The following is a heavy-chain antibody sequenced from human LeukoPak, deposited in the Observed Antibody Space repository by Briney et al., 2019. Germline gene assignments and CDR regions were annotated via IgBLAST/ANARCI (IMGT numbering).Heavy chain of an antibody. Sequence: SVKVSCKASGGTFSSYAISWVRQAPGQGLEWMGGIIPIFGTANYAQKFQGRVTITADKSTSTAYMELSSLRSEDTAVYYCARARLLWFGEFSYYYYMDVWGKGTSVTVSS. J-gene: IGHJ6*03. CDR1: GGTFSSYA. D-gene: IGHD3-10*01. CDR3: ARARLLWFGEFSYYYYMDV. CDR2: IIPIFGTA. V-gene: IGHV1-69*06.